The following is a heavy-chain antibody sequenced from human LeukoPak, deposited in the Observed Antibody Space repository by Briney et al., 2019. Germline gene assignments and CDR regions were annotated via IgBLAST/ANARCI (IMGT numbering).Heavy chain of an antibody. Sequence: VASVTVSCTASGYTFTGYYTHWVRQAPGQGLEWMGWINPNSGGTNYSQKFQGRVTITRDTSISTAYMELSRLRSDDTAVYYCASGSPTYSGSSYPGWFDPWGQGTLVTVSS. CDR2: INPNSGGT. CDR3: ASGSPTYSGSSYPGWFDP. J-gene: IGHJ5*02. D-gene: IGHD1-26*01. V-gene: IGHV1-2*02. CDR1: GYTFTGYY.